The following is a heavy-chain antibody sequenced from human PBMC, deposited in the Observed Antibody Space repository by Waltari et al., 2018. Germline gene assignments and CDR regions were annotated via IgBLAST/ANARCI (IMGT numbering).Heavy chain of an antibody. Sequence: QVQLVESGGGVVQPGGSLRLSCAASGFTFSSYGMHWVRQAPGKGLEWVAFIRYDGSNKYYADSVKGRFTISRDNPKNTLYLQMNSLRAEDTAVYYCAKAGAGTMRYYFDYWGQGTLVTVSS. CDR2: IRYDGSNK. V-gene: IGHV3-30*02. CDR3: AKAGAGTMRYYFDY. J-gene: IGHJ4*02. D-gene: IGHD6-13*01. CDR1: GFTFSSYG.